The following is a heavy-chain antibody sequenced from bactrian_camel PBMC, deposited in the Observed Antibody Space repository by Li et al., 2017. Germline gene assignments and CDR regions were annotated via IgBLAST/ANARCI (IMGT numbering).Heavy chain of an antibody. CDR2: IISTGPST. CDR3: AATPRDCGCSVTAGRFDY. V-gene: IGHV3S63*01. Sequence: HVQLVESGGDSVQTGGSLRLSCVVSGYTNGIQYMAWFRQAPGKEREGLAGIISTGPSTFYADSVKGRFTISQAGARNTLYLQMNSLKPEDTAVYYCAATPRDCGCSVTAGRFDYWGQGTQVTVS. CDR1: GYTNGIQY. J-gene: IGHJ4*01. D-gene: IGHD1*01.